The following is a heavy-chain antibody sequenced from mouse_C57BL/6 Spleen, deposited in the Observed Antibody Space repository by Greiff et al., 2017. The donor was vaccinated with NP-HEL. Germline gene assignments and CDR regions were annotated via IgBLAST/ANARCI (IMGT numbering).Heavy chain of an antibody. CDR3: ARLRRLGYAMDY. J-gene: IGHJ4*01. Sequence: QVQLQQPGAELVMPGASVKLSCKASGYTFTSYWMHWVKQRPGQGLEWIGEIDPSDSYTNYNQKFKGKSTLTVDKSSSTAYMQLSSLTSEDSAVYYGARLRRLGYAMDYWGQGTSVTVSS. CDR1: GYTFTSYW. D-gene: IGHD2-4*01. V-gene: IGHV1-69*01. CDR2: IDPSDSYT.